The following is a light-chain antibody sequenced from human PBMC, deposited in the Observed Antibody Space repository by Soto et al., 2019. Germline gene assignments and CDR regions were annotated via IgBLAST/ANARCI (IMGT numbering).Light chain of an antibody. V-gene: IGKV3-20*01. J-gene: IGKJ1*01. CDR1: QSVSSSY. CDR2: GAS. CDR3: QQYGSLSWT. Sequence: EIVLTPSPGTLSLSPVERATLSCRASQSVSSSYLAWYQQKPGQAPRLLIFGASGRATGIPDRFSGSGSGTDFTLTISRLEPEDFAVYYCQQYGSLSWTFGQGTKVDIK.